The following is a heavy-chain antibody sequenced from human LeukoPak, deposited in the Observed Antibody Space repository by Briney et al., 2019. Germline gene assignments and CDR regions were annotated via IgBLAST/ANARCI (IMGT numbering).Heavy chain of an antibody. CDR3: AKDLQQAAAGTLVAFDI. D-gene: IGHD6-13*01. V-gene: IGHV3-9*01. Sequence: GGSLRLSCAASGFTFDDYAMHWVRQAPGKGLEWVSGISWNSGSIGYADSVKGRFTISRGDAKNSLYLQMNSLRAEDTALYYCAKDLQQAAAGTLVAFDIWGQGTMVTVSS. CDR2: ISWNSGSI. CDR1: GFTFDDYA. J-gene: IGHJ3*02.